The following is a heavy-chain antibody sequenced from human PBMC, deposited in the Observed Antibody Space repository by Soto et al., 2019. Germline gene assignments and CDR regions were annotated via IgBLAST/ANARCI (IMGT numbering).Heavy chain of an antibody. CDR2: TYHSGNP. Sequence: QLQLQESGSRLVKSSETLSLTCGVSGDTISTGGYSWAWIRQPPGKALEWIGHTYHSGNPYYNPDLKGRVXIXVXRXXHQLSLKVSHVTAPDTAVYYCARAPYGDHVGYFDPRGQGTLVTVSS. D-gene: IGHD4-17*01. J-gene: IGHJ5*02. CDR3: ARAPYGDHVGYFDP. CDR1: GDTISTGGYS. V-gene: IGHV4-30-2*01.